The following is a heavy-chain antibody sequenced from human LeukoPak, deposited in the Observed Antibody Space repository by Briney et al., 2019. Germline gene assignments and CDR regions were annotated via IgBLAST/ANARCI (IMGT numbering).Heavy chain of an antibody. D-gene: IGHD5-12*01. V-gene: IGHV4-31*03. Sequence: SETLSLTCSVSGGSVSSGNYYWTWIRQHPGKGLEWIGYISNSARTYYNPSLKSRVSISVDTSKNQFSLELSSVTDADTAVYYCARPRNTGYEYYLDYWGQGTLVTVSS. CDR3: ARPRNTGYEYYLDY. J-gene: IGHJ4*02. CDR2: ISNSART. CDR1: GGSVSSGNYY.